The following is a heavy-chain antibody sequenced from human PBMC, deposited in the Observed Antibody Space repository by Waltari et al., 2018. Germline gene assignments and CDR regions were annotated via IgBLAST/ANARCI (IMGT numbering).Heavy chain of an antibody. V-gene: IGHV3-23*01. CDR2: MSGSGGST. D-gene: IGHD3-22*01. Sequence: EVQLLESGGGLVQPGGCLRLSCAPSVFTFRSYALRWVRQAPGEGLEWVSAMSGSGGSTCYADSVRGRFTISRDNSKNTLSRQMNSLRAEDTAVYYCAKDRTYYYESMRYFDYWGQGTLVTVSS. J-gene: IGHJ4*02. CDR1: VFTFRSYA. CDR3: AKDRTYYYESMRYFDY.